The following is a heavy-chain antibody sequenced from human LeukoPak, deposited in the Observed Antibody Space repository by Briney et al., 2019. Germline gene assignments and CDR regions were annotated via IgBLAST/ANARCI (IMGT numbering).Heavy chain of an antibody. CDR2: IIPILGIA. J-gene: IGHJ6*02. CDR3: ARGPEDYSNYYYYYGMDV. Sequence: GASVKVSCKASGGTFSSYAISWVRQAPGQGLEWMGRIIPILGIANYAQKFQGRVTITADKSTSTAYMELSSLRSEDTAVYYCARGPEDYSNYYYYYGMDVWGQGTTVTVSS. V-gene: IGHV1-69*04. CDR1: GGTFSSYA. D-gene: IGHD4-11*01.